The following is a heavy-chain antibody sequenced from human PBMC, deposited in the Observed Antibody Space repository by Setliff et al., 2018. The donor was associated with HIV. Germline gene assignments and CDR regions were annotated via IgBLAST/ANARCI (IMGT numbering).Heavy chain of an antibody. J-gene: IGHJ5*02. CDR2: KDQHGEKR. V-gene: IGHV3-7*03. Sequence: PGGSLRLSCAVSGLTISPYWMSWARQAPGKGLEWVANKDQHGEKRYYVGSLKGRFTISRDNAKNSLYLQMNTLRAEDTAVYYCAALSLRTNTVYGILSTRFDPWGRGTLVTVSS. D-gene: IGHD2-8*01. CDR3: AALSLRTNTVYGILSTRFDP. CDR1: GLTISPYW.